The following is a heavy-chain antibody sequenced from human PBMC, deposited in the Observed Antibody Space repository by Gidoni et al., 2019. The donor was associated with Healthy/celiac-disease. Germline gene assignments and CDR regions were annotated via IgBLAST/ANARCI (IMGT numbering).Heavy chain of an antibody. Sequence: QVQLVHSGAEVKKPGSSVKVSCKASGGTFSSYTISWVRQAPGQGLEWMGRIIPILGIANSEQKVQGRVTITADKSTSTAYMELSSLRSEDTAVYYCARGLYSWGVTVAYFDYWVQGTLVTVSS. J-gene: IGHJ4*02. CDR1: GGTFSSYT. V-gene: IGHV1-69*02. CDR3: ARGLYSWGVTVAYFDY. D-gene: IGHD2-8*01. CDR2: IIPILGIA.